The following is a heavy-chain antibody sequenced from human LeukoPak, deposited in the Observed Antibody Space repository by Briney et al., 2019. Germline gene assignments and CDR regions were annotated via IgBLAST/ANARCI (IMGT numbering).Heavy chain of an antibody. Sequence: GGSLRLSCAASGFTFSSYSMNWVRQAPGKGLERLSYISSTSSAIYYADSLKGRFIISRDNAKNSLYLQMDSLRAEDTAVHYCARVIWSYGDSAYWGQGTLVTVSS. V-gene: IGHV3-48*04. D-gene: IGHD3-16*01. CDR3: ARVIWSYGDSAY. CDR1: GFTFSSYS. J-gene: IGHJ4*02. CDR2: ISSTSSAI.